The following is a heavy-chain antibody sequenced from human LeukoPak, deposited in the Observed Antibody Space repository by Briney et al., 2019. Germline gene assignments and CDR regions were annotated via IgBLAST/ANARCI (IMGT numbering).Heavy chain of an antibody. V-gene: IGHV3-20*04. CDR3: ARDDYGGYEYYFDY. Sequence: GGSLRLSCAASGFTFDDYGMSWVRQAPGKGLEWVSGINWNGGSTGYADSVKGRFTIPRDNAKNSLYLQMNSLRAEDTALYYCARDDYGGYEYYFDYWGQGTLVTVSS. CDR2: INWNGGST. D-gene: IGHD4-17*01. CDR1: GFTFDDYG. J-gene: IGHJ4*02.